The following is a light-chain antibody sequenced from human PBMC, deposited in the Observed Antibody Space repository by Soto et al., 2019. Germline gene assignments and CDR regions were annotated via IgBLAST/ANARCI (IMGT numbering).Light chain of an antibody. CDR1: QSVSSY. CDR3: QKYNNWPFT. Sequence: EIVMTQSPATLSLSPGERATLSCRASQSVSSYLAWYQQKPGQAPRLLIYDASNRATGIPARFSGSGSGTEFTLTISSLQSEDFAVYYCQKYNNWPFTFGQGTRLE. V-gene: IGKV3D-15*01. J-gene: IGKJ5*01. CDR2: DAS.